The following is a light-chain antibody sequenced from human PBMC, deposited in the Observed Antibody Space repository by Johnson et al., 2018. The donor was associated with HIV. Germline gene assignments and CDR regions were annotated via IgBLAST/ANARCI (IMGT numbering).Light chain of an antibody. CDR2: DNN. CDR3: GTWDSSLSAGV. J-gene: IGLJ1*01. Sequence: QSVLTQPPSVSAAPGQKVTIPCSGSSSNIGKNSVSWYQQLPGTAPKLLIYDNNKRPSGIPDRFSGSKSGTSATLGITGLQTGDEADYYCGTWDSSLSAGVFGTVTKVTVL. CDR1: SSNIGKNS. V-gene: IGLV1-51*01.